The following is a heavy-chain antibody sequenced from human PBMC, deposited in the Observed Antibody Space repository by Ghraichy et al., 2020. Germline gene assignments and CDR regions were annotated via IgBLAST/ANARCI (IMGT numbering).Heavy chain of an antibody. CDR2: IYYSGST. CDR3: ARGTMWGQPAIDY. Sequence: ESLNISCTVSGGSISSYYWSWIRQPPGKGLEWIGYIYYSGSTNYNPSLKSRVTISVDTSKNQFSLKLSSVTAADTAVYYCARGTMWGQPAIDYWGQGTLVTVSS. V-gene: IGHV4-59*01. CDR1: GGSISSYY. D-gene: IGHD3-16*01. J-gene: IGHJ4*02.